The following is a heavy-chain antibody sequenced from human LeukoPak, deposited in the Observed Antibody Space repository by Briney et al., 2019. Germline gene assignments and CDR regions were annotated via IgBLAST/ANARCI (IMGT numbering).Heavy chain of an antibody. CDR1: GGSFSGYY. D-gene: IGHD3-10*01. Sequence: PSETLSLTCAVYGGSFSGYYWSWIRQPPGKGLEWIGEINHSGSTNYNPSLKSRVTISVDTSKNQFSLKLGSVTAADTAVYYCARAPNYYGSGSYYKNYYYYYYMDVWGKGTTVTVSS. CDR3: ARAPNYYGSGSYYKNYYYYYYMDV. J-gene: IGHJ6*03. V-gene: IGHV4-34*01. CDR2: INHSGST.